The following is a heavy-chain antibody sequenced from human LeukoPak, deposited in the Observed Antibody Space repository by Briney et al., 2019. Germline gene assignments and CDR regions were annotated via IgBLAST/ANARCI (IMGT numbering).Heavy chain of an antibody. V-gene: IGHV4-38-2*01. Sequence: SETLSLTCALPGYSISSGYYWGSIRQPPGKGLAWIGSIYYSGSTYYNPSLKRRVTISVATSKNQFSLKLSSVTAADTAVYYCARQLTHLDVFDIWGKGTMVSVS. CDR1: GYSISSGYY. J-gene: IGHJ3*02. CDR2: IYYSGST. D-gene: IGHD4/OR15-4a*01. CDR3: ARQLTHLDVFDI.